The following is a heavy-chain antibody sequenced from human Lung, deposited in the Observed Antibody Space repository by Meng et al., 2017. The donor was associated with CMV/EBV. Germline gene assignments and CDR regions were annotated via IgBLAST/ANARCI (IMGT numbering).Heavy chain of an antibody. CDR3: ARRSWSSSSGYHSFFDS. J-gene: IGHJ5*01. V-gene: IGHV4-34*01. Sequence: CAGYSGSFTDSYWTWIRQFPGKGPEWIGEINHSGSVRYNPSLESRVSISADTSKNQFSLNLRSVTAADSAIYFCARRSWSSSSGYHSFFDSWGQEXLVTGSS. D-gene: IGHD3-22*01. CDR1: SGSFTDSY. CDR2: INHSGSV.